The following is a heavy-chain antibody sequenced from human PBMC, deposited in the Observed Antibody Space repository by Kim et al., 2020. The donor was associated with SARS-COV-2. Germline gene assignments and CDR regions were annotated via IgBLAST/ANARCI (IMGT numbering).Heavy chain of an antibody. V-gene: IGHV4-59*01. CDR3: ARTVAGTFFDY. CDR1: GGSISSYY. D-gene: IGHD6-19*01. J-gene: IGHJ4*02. CDR2: IYYSGST. Sequence: SETLSLTCTVSGGSISSYYWSWIRQPPGKGLEWIGYIYYSGSTNYNPSLKSRVTISVDTSKNQFSLKLSSVTAADTAVYYCARTVAGTFFDYWGQGTLVTVSS.